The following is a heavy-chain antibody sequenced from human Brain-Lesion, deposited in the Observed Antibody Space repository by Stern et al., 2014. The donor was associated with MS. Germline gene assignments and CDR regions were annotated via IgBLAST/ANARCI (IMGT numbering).Heavy chain of an antibody. CDR3: ARGRVVPGFQYYATDV. CDR2: IFNSGST. CDR1: GGSISSGGYY. Sequence: VQLVQSGPGLVKPSQTLSLSCTVSGGSISSGGYYWSWIRQPAGKGLEWIGRIFNSGSTSYKPPLHKRGTISKATTQNHTSLRLNSMTAADTAVYYCARGRVVPGFQYYATDVWGQGTTVIVSS. D-gene: IGHD2-2*01. J-gene: IGHJ6*02. V-gene: IGHV4-61*02.